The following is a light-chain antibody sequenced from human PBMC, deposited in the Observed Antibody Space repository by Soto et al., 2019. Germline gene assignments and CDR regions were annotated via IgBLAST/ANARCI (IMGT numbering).Light chain of an antibody. CDR2: GAS. Sequence: EIVMTQSPATLSVSPGERATLSCRASQSVSSKVAWYQQKPGQDPRLLIYGASTRATGIPARFSGSGSGTEFTLTISSLQSEDFAVYYCQQYNNWLWTFGQGTKVEI. CDR1: QSVSSK. V-gene: IGKV3-15*01. CDR3: QQYNNWLWT. J-gene: IGKJ1*01.